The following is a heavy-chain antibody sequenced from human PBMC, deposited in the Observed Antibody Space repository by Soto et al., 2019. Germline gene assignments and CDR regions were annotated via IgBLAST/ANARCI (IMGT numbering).Heavy chain of an antibody. CDR2: ISYDGSNK. V-gene: IGHV3-30*18. CDR1: GFTFSSYG. D-gene: IGHD2-15*01. J-gene: IGHJ4*02. CDR3: AKDRGFCSGGSCSLFDY. Sequence: QVQLVESGGGVVQPGRSLRLSCAASGFTFSSYGMHWVRQAPGMGLEWVAVISYDGSNKYYADSVKGRFTISRDNSKNTLFLQMNSLSAEDTALYYCAKDRGFCSGGSCSLFDYWGQGTLVTVSS.